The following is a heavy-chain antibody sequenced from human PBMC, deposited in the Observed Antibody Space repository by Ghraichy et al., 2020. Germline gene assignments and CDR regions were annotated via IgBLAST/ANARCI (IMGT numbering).Heavy chain of an antibody. CDR2: ISGYNGYT. V-gene: IGHV1-18*01. D-gene: IGHD3-10*01. J-gene: IGHJ6*02. Sequence: GWISGYNGYTYYAHNVQGRVTMTTDTSTTTAYMELRSLESDDTAVYYCARALSGSGSYYYPYYGMDVWGQGTTVTVSS. CDR3: ARALSGSGSYYYPYYGMDV.